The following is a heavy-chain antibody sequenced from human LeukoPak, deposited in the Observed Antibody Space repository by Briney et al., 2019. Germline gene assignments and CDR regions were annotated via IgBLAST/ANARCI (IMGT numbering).Heavy chain of an antibody. Sequence: PSQTMSPTSPVDGPSATGYYWGCISQPPRNVREWNGETNPIGNPNNNTTLKRQFTISVDTIKNQFSLKLGSVTAADTGVYYCARGFDCSSTRCYIAWFDLWGQGNLVTVSS. CDR2: TNPIGNP. CDR3: ARGFDCSSTRCYIAWFDL. J-gene: IGHJ5*02. V-gene: IGHV4-34*01. D-gene: IGHD2-2*02. CDR1: GPSATGYY.